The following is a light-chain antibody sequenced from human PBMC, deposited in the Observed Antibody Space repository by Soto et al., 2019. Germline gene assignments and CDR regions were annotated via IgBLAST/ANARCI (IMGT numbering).Light chain of an antibody. CDR1: SSNIGSHT. CDR3: AAWDGSLNGVV. CDR2: SSN. J-gene: IGLJ2*01. V-gene: IGLV1-44*01. Sequence: QSVLTQPPSASGTPGQRVTIPCSGSSSNIGSHTVNWYQQLPGTAPKLLVYSSNQRPSGVPDRFSGSKSGTSASLAISGLQSEDEADYHCAAWDGSLNGVVFGGGTKLTVL.